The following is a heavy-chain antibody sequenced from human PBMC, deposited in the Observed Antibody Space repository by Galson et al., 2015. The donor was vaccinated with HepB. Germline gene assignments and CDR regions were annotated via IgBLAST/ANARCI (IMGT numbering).Heavy chain of an antibody. CDR3: AKLHQYCSSTSCYFSDY. V-gene: IGHV3-23*01. D-gene: IGHD2-2*01. Sequence: SLRLSCAASGFTFSSYAMSWVRQAPGKGLEWVSAISGSGGSTYYADSVKGRFTISRDNSKNTLYLQMNSLRAEDTAVYYCAKLHQYCSSTSCYFSDYWGQGTLVTVSS. CDR1: GFTFSSYA. J-gene: IGHJ4*02. CDR2: ISGSGGST.